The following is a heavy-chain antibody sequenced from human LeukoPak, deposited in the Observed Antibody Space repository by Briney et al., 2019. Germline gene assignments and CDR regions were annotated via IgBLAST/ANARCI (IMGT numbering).Heavy chain of an antibody. CDR2: IYWDDDK. Sequence: SGPTLVKPTQPLTLPCSFSGFSLSHRGGGGDWLPPPPGKPLEWLALIYWDDDKRYSPSLKSRLTITKDTSKNQVVLTMTNMDPVDTATYYCAHSPLHYSGSGSFLYWGQGTLVTVSS. D-gene: IGHD3-10*01. CDR1: GFSLSHRGGG. J-gene: IGHJ4*02. V-gene: IGHV2-5*02. CDR3: AHSPLHYSGSGSFLY.